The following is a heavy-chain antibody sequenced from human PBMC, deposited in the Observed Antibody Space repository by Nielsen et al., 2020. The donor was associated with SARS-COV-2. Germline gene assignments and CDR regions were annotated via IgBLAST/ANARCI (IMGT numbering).Heavy chain of an antibody. CDR1: GFTFSTYS. CDR3: ARAIFGSGSYYEGRPYYGMDV. D-gene: IGHD3-10*01. J-gene: IGHJ6*02. V-gene: IGHV3-21*06. CDR2: ISSSTSYM. Sequence: GESLKISCAASGFTFSTYSMNWVRQAPGKGLEWVSSISSSTSYMYYADSVKGRFTISRDDARNSLYLQMSSLRAEDSAMYYCARAIFGSGSYYEGRPYYGMDVWGQGTTVTVSS.